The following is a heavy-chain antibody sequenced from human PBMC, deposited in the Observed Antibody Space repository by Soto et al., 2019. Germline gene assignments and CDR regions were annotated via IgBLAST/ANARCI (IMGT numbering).Heavy chain of an antibody. CDR2: ISASTRNT. CDR1: GYTFTNYA. V-gene: IGHV1-18*01. CDR3: AICYCSVGSCYACRHFDL. Sequence: QVQLVQSGAEVKKHGASVKVSCQAAGYTFTNYAISWVRQAPGQGLEWMGWISASTRNTDQAQNFQGRVTMTINTSTNTANMERRILRSDYKAVYYCAICYCSVGSCYACRHFDLCGRGTLVTVSS. J-gene: IGHJ2*01. D-gene: IGHD2-15*01.